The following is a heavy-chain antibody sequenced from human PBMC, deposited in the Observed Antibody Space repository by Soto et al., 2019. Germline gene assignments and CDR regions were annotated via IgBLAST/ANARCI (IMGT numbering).Heavy chain of an antibody. Sequence: SQTLSLTCAISGDSVSSNSAALNWIRQSPSRGLEWLGRTYYRSKWYNDYAVSVKSRITINPDTSKNQFSLQLNSVTPEDTAVYFCARSPDYVNAFDIWGQGTMVTVSS. CDR3: ARSPDYVNAFDI. J-gene: IGHJ3*02. CDR2: TYYRSKWYN. V-gene: IGHV6-1*01. CDR1: GDSVSSNSAA. D-gene: IGHD3-10*02.